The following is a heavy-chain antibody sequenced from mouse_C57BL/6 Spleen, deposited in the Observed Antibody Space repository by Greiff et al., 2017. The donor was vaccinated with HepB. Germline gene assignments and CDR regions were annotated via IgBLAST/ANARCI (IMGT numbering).Heavy chain of an antibody. Sequence: VQLQESGAELARPGASVKLSCKASGYTFTSYGISWVKQRTGQGLEWIGEIYPRSGNTYYNEKFKGKATLTADKSSSTAYMELRSLTSEDSAVYFCERFSLITTVVADYAMDYWGQGTSVTVSS. CDR2: IYPRSGNT. CDR3: ERFSLITTVVADYAMDY. V-gene: IGHV1-81*01. J-gene: IGHJ4*01. CDR1: GYTFTSYG. D-gene: IGHD1-1*01.